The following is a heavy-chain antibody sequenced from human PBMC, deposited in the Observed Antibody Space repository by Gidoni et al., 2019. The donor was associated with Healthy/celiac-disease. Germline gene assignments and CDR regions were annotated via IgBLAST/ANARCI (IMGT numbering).Heavy chain of an antibody. D-gene: IGHD1-26*01. CDR1: GGSFSGYY. J-gene: IGHJ6*02. CDR3: ARIGLKLYYYYGMDV. CDR2: INHSGST. Sequence: QVQLQQWGAGLLKPSETLSLTCAVYGGSFSGYYWSWLRQPPGKGLEWIGEINHSGSTNYNPSLKSRVTISVDTSKNQFSLKLSSVTAADTAVYYCARIGLKLYYYYGMDVWGQGTTVTVSS. V-gene: IGHV4-34*01.